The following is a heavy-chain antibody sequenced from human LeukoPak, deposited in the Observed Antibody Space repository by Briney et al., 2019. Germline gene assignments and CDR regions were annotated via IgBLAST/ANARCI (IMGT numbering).Heavy chain of an antibody. CDR3: AIPSSGRVKAFDY. CDR2: INHSGST. V-gene: IGHV4-34*01. J-gene: IGHJ4*02. D-gene: IGHD3-3*01. Sequence: LEWXGEINHSGSTNYNPSLKSRVTISVDTSKNQFSLKLSSVTAADTAVYYCAIPSSGRVKAFDYWGQGTLVTVSS.